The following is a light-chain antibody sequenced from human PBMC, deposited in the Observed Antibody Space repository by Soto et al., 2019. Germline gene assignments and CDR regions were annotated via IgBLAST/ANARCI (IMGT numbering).Light chain of an antibody. V-gene: IGKV3-20*01. CDR2: GAS. J-gene: IGKJ4*01. Sequence: EIMLTQSPGTLSLSPGERATLSCRASQSIARNDLAWYQQKPGQAPRLLIYGASSRATGISDRFSGSGSGTDFTLTISKLEPEDFAVYYCQQYGSSPALTFGGGTKVEIK. CDR3: QQYGSSPALT. CDR1: QSIARND.